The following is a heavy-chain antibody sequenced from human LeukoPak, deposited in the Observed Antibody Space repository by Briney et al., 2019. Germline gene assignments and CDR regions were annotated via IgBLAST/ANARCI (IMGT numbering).Heavy chain of an antibody. CDR2: ISSSSSTI. Sequence: GGSLRLSCAASGFTFSSYSMNWVRQAPGKGLEWVSYISSSSSTIYYADSVKGRFTISRDNAKNSLYLQMNSLRAEDTAVYYCARAKDYDILTGYYKDLGYFDYWGQGTLVTVSP. J-gene: IGHJ4*02. CDR3: ARAKDYDILTGYYKDLGYFDY. D-gene: IGHD3-9*01. CDR1: GFTFSSYS. V-gene: IGHV3-48*04.